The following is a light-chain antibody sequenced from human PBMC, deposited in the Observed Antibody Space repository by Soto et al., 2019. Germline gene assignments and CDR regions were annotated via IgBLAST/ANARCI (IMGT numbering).Light chain of an antibody. CDR3: SSYAGSNTPYV. Sequence: QSVLAQPPSASGSPGQSVTISCTGTSSDVGAYKYVSWYQQHPGKAPKLMIYEVDKRPSGVPDRFSGSKSGNTASLTVSGLQXEDEADYYCSSYAGSNTPYVFGTGTKVT. CDR2: EVD. CDR1: SSDVGAYKY. V-gene: IGLV2-8*01. J-gene: IGLJ1*01.